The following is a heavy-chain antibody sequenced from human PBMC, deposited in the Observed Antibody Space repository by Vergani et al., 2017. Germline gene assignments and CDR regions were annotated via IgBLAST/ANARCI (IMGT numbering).Heavy chain of an antibody. CDR2: ISWNSNSI. V-gene: IGHV3-9*02. Sequence: EVQLEESGGGLVLPGRSLRLSCVASGFTSAGYAMHWVRQAPGKGLEWVSGISWNSNSIGYADSVTGRFTISRDNAKNSLYLQMNSLRAEDTALYYCAKGLGTSSGGGWFDPWGQGTLVTVSS. CDR1: GFTSAGYA. J-gene: IGHJ5*02. D-gene: IGHD6-6*01. CDR3: AKGLGTSSGGGWFDP.